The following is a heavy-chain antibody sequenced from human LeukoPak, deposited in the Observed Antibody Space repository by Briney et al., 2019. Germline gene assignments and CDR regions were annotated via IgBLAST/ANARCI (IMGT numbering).Heavy chain of an antibody. CDR1: GGSISSGDYY. CDR2: IYYSGST. CDR3: ARAGWELNFDY. V-gene: IGHV4-30-4*08. D-gene: IGHD1-26*01. Sequence: SETLSLTCTVSGGSISSGDYYWSWIRQPPGKGLEWIGYIYYSGSTYYNPSLKSRVTISVDTSKNQFSLKLSSVTAADTAVYYCARAGWELNFDYWGQGTLVTVSS. J-gene: IGHJ4*02.